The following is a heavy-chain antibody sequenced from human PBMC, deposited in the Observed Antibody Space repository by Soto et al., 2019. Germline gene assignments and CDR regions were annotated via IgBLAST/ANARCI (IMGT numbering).Heavy chain of an antibody. J-gene: IGHJ6*02. CDR2: INPSGGST. Sequence: VASVKVSCKASGYTFTSYYMHWLRQSPGQGLEWMGIINPSGGSTSYAQKFQGRVTMTRDTSTSTVYMELSSLRSEDTAVYYCARDRITMVRGPNYYGMDVWGQGTTVTVSS. V-gene: IGHV1-46*01. CDR1: GYTFTSYY. D-gene: IGHD3-10*01. CDR3: ARDRITMVRGPNYYGMDV.